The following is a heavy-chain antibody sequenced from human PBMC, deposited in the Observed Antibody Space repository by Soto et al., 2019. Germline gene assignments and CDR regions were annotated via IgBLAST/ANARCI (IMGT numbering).Heavy chain of an antibody. V-gene: IGHV1-69*13. J-gene: IGHJ4*02. CDR2: IIPIFGTA. Sequence: SVKVSCKASGGTFSSYAISWVRQAPGKGLEWMGGIIPIFGTANYAQKFQGRATITADASTSTVYMELSSLRSEDTAVYYCARAGEYCSGGSCYSLDYWGQGTLVTVSS. CDR3: ARAGEYCSGGSCYSLDY. CDR1: GGTFSSYA. D-gene: IGHD2-15*01.